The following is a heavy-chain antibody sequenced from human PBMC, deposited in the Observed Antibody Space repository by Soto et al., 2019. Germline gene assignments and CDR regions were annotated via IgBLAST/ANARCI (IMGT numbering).Heavy chain of an antibody. V-gene: IGHV4-4*02. CDR1: GGSISNTNW. J-gene: IGHJ5*02. CDR2: IYHSGST. D-gene: IGHD1-26*01. Sequence: SETLSLTCAISGGSISNTNWWSWVRQPPGKGLEWIGGIYHSGSTNYNPSLKSRLTISVDKSRDQFSLRLSSVTAADTAVYYCAREVSYPGWFDPWGQGTLVTVSS. CDR3: AREVSYPGWFDP.